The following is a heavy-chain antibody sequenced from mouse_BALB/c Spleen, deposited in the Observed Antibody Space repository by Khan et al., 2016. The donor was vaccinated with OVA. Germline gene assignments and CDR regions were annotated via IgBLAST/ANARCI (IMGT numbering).Heavy chain of an antibody. CDR2: IDPFSGGT. CDR1: GYSFTTYY. J-gene: IGHJ3*01. V-gene: IGHV1S135*01. D-gene: IGHD2-1*01. CDR3: TRHGHFARFTY. Sequence: LQQSGPELMKPGTSVKISCKASGYSFTTYYIHWVIQTPGKSLEWIGYIDPFSGGTTYNQKFKGKATLTVAKSSSTAYIHLSNLTSEDSAVYYCTRHGHFARFTYWGQGTLVTVSA.